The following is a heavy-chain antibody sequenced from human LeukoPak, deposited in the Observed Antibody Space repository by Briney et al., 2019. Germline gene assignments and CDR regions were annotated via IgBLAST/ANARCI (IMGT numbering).Heavy chain of an antibody. CDR1: GGSISSGGYS. J-gene: IGHJ5*02. CDR2: IYHSGST. Sequence: SETLSLTCAVSGGSISSGGYSWSWIRQPPGKGLEWIGYIYHSGSTYYNPSLKSRVTISVDRSKNQFSLKLSSVTAADTAVHYCARSSRGAFDPWGQGTLVTVSS. CDR3: ARSSRGAFDP. V-gene: IGHV4-30-2*01. D-gene: IGHD1-26*01.